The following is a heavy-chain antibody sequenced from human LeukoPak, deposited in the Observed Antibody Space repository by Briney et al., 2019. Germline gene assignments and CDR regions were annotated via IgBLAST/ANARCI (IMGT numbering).Heavy chain of an antibody. Sequence: ASVKVSCKASGYTFTGYYMHWVRRAPGQGLEWMGWINPNSGGTNYAQKFQGRVTMTRDTSISTAYMELSRLRSDDRAVYYCARSWDEQWLNDYWGQGTLVTVSS. D-gene: IGHD6-19*01. V-gene: IGHV1-2*02. J-gene: IGHJ4*02. CDR3: ARSWDEQWLNDY. CDR2: INPNSGGT. CDR1: GYTFTGYY.